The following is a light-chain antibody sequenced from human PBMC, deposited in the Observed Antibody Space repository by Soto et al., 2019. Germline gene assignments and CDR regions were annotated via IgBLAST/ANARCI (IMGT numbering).Light chain of an antibody. CDR3: QQSYSTPIP. J-gene: IGKJ5*01. Sequence: EFVLTQSPGTLSLSPGERATLSCRSSQTVRNNYLAWYQQKPGQAPRLLIYDASSRATGISDRFSGSGSGTDFTLTISRLQPEAFATYYCQQSYSTPIPFGQGTRLEI. CDR2: DAS. CDR1: QTVRNNY. V-gene: IGKV3D-20*02.